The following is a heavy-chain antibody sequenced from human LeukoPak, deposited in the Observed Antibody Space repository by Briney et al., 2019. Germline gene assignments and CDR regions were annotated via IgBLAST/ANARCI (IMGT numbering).Heavy chain of an antibody. CDR2: IHDGGSPI. V-gene: IGHV3-48*01. Sequence: PGGSLRLSCAASGFTFSSFSMTWARQAPGKGLEWISYIHDGGSPIYYAGSVKGRFTVSRDNAKNSLYLQMNSLRGEDTAVYYCARGGSSWFSYWGQGNLVTVS. J-gene: IGHJ4*02. D-gene: IGHD6-13*01. CDR3: ARGGSSWFSY. CDR1: GFTFSSFS.